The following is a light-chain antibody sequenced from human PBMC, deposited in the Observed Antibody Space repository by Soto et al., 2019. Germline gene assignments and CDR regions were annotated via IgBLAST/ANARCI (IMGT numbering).Light chain of an antibody. CDR2: GAS. J-gene: IGKJ1*01. CDR3: QQYGSSPPVT. V-gene: IGKV3-20*01. CDR1: QSVSSSY. Sequence: EIVLTQSPGTLSLSPGERATLSCRASQSVSSSYLAWYQQKPGQAPRLLIYGASSRATGIPDRFSGSGSGTDFTLTISRLEPEDFAVCYCQQYGSSPPVTFGQGTKVDIK.